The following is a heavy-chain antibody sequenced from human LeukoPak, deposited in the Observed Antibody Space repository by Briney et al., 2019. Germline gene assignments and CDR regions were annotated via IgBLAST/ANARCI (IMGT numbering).Heavy chain of an antibody. CDR3: ARVPDAFDI. J-gene: IGHJ3*02. V-gene: IGHV4-59*01. CDR2: IYYSGST. CDR1: GGSISSYY. Sequence: SETLSLTCSVSGGSISSYYWSSIRQPPGKGLEWIGYIYYSGSTNYNPSLKSRVTISVDTSKNQFSLKLSSVTAADTAVYYYARVPDAFDIWGQGTMVTVSS.